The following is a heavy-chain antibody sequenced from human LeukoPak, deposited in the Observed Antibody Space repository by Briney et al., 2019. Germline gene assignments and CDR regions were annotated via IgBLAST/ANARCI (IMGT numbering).Heavy chain of an antibody. CDR2: DNTNTGNP. J-gene: IGHJ5*02. CDR1: GYTFTSYA. V-gene: IGHV7-4-1*02. Sequence: ASVKVSCKASGYTFTSYAMNWVRQAPGQGLEWMGWDNTNTGNPTYAQGFTGRFVFSLDTSVSTAYLQISSLKAEDTAVYYCARDQRQWLGINWFDPWGQGTLVTVSS. D-gene: IGHD6-19*01. CDR3: ARDQRQWLGINWFDP.